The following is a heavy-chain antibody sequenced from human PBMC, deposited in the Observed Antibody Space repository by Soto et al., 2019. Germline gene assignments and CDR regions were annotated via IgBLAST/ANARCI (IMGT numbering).Heavy chain of an antibody. V-gene: IGHV3-15*07. D-gene: IGHD2-2*01. J-gene: IGHJ4*01. Sequence: EVQLVESGGGLVKPGGSLRLSCAASGFTFSNAWINWVRQAPGKGLEWVGRIKSKTDGGTTDFAAPVKGRFAISRDDSKNMVYLKMNSLKTEDTGIYYCTTDSYSTIIVVRFDYWGHGTLVTVSS. CDR2: IKSKTDGGTT. CDR3: TTDSYSTIIVVRFDY. CDR1: GFTFSNAW.